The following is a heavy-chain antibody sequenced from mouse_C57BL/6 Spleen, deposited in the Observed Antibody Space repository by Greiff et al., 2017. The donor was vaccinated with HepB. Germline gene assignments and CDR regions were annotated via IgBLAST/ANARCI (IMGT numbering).Heavy chain of an antibody. D-gene: IGHD1-1*01. CDR2: IWTGGGT. Sequence: VQLQQSGPGLVAPSQSLSITCTVSGFSLTSYAISWVRQPPGKGLEWLGVIWTGGGTNYNSALKSRLSISKDNSKSQVFLKMNSLQTDDTARYYCARNSPRSYGGAMDYWGQGTSVTVSS. J-gene: IGHJ4*01. V-gene: IGHV2-9-1*01. CDR1: GFSLTSYA. CDR3: ARNSPRSYGGAMDY.